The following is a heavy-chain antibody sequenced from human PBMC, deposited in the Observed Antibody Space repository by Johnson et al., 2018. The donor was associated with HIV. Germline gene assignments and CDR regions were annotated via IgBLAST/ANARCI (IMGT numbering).Heavy chain of an antibody. CDR1: GFTFSSYA. V-gene: IGHV3-30-3*01. J-gene: IGHJ3*02. CDR2: ISYDGSNK. CDR3: ARDGRQLATRGSFDI. Sequence: QVLLVESGGGVVQPGRSLRLSCAASGFTFSSYAMHWVRQAPGKGLEWVAVISYDGSNKYYADSVKGRFTISRDNSKNTLYLQMNSLRAEDTAVYYCARDGRQLATRGSFDIWGQGTVVTVSS. D-gene: IGHD5-24*01.